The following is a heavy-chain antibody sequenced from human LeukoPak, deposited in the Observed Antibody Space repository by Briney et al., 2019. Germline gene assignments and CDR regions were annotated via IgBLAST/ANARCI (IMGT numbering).Heavy chain of an antibody. CDR2: IRWDGGST. CDR3: AKESVGGKGQIDY. J-gene: IGHJ4*02. V-gene: IGHV3-43D*03. CDR1: GFTFDDYV. Sequence: PGGSLPLSCPASGFTFDDYVMHWLRQAPGKGLAGVSLIRWDGGSTYYADSVKGRFTISRDNSKNSLYLQMNSLRAEDTALYYCAKESVGGKGQIDYWGQGTLVTVSS. D-gene: IGHD3-16*01.